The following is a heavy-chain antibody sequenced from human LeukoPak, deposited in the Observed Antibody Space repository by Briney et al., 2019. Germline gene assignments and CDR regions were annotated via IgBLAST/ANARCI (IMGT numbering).Heavy chain of an antibody. D-gene: IGHD3-10*01. Sequence: GGSLRLSCAASGFTFSNYWMHWVRQAPGKGLVWVSRINTDGSSTNYADSVKGQFTISRDNSKNTLYLQMNSLRAEDTAVYYCAKTHLMVRGPTDYYGMDVWGQGTTVIVSS. J-gene: IGHJ6*02. CDR2: INTDGSST. CDR3: AKTHLMVRGPTDYYGMDV. CDR1: GFTFSNYW. V-gene: IGHV3-74*01.